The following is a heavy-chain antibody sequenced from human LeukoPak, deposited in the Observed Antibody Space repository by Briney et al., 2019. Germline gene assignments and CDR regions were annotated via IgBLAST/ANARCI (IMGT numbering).Heavy chain of an antibody. CDR1: GFTFSSYD. J-gene: IGHJ4*02. CDR2: IGTAGDT. D-gene: IGHD3-22*01. V-gene: IGHV3-13*01. Sequence: GGSLRLSCAASGFTFSSYDMHWVRQATGKGLEWVSAIGTAGDTYYPGSVKGRFTISRDNAKNSLYLQMNSLRAEDTAVYYCAREHPYYYDSSGTALMAEIKYYFDYWGQGTLVTVSS. CDR3: AREHPYYYDSSGTALMAEIKYYFDY.